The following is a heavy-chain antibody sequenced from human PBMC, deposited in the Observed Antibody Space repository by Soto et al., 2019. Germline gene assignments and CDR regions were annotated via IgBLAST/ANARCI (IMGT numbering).Heavy chain of an antibody. CDR2: ISYDGSNK. CDR3: ARDRDGYNYYYVMDV. D-gene: IGHD5-12*01. J-gene: IGHJ6*02. V-gene: IGHV3-30-3*01. CDR1: GFTFSSYV. Sequence: SLRLSCAASGFTFSSYVIHWVRQAPGKGLEWVAVISYDGSNKYYADSVKGRFTISKDNSKNTLYLQMNSLRAEDTAVYYCARDRDGYNYYYVMDVWGQGTTVTVSS.